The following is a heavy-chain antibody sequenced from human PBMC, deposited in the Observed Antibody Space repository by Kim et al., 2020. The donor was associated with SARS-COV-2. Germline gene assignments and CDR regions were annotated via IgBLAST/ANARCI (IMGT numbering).Heavy chain of an antibody. D-gene: IGHD3-10*02. V-gene: IGHV3-9*01. CDR3: AKAIVFGGLYWAFDI. J-gene: IGHJ3*02. Sequence: GGSLRLSCAASGFTFDDYAMHWVRQAPGKGLEWVSGISWDSGSICYADSVKGRFTISRDNAKNSLYLQMNSLRAEDTALYYCAKAIVFGGLYWAFDIWGQGTMVTVSS. CDR2: ISWDSGSI. CDR1: GFTFDDYA.